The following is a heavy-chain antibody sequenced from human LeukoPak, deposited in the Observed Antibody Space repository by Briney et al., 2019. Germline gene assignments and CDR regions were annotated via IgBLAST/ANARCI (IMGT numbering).Heavy chain of an antibody. D-gene: IGHD1-26*01. J-gene: IGHJ4*02. Sequence: PGGSLRLSCAVSGFTFATYAMSWVRQAPGKGLEWVSSIHGAGGTTNYADSVKGRFTISRDKSKNTLYLQMNSLRAEDTAVYYCTASLLGATIGYYWGQGTLVTVSS. CDR1: GFTFATYA. CDR3: TASLLGATIGYY. CDR2: IHGAGGTT. V-gene: IGHV3-23*01.